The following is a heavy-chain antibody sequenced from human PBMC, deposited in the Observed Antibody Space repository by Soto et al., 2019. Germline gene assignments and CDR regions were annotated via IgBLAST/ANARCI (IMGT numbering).Heavy chain of an antibody. D-gene: IGHD3-16*01. Sequence: GGSLRLSCTASGFSFSTYLMSWVRQAPGKGLEWVANIKQGGNEKFYVDSVKGRFTISRDNDKKSLYLQMDSLRVEDTAVYYCVGALTYEVPYYYYGMDVWGQGTTVTVSS. CDR2: IKQGGNEK. CDR3: VGALTYEVPYYYYGMDV. V-gene: IGHV3-7*01. J-gene: IGHJ6*02. CDR1: GFSFSTYL.